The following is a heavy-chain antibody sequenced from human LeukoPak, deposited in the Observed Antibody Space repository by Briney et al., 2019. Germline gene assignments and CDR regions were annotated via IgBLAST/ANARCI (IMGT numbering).Heavy chain of an antibody. CDR2: FDPEDGET. CDR1: GYTLTELS. CDR3: ASWIRREGGGDY. Sequence: ASVKVSCKVSGYTLTELSMHWVRQAPGKGLEWMGGFDPEDGETIYAQKFQGRVTITADESTSTAYMELSSLRSEDTAVYYCASWIRREGGGDYWGQGTLVTVSS. D-gene: IGHD3-16*01. J-gene: IGHJ4*02. V-gene: IGHV1-24*01.